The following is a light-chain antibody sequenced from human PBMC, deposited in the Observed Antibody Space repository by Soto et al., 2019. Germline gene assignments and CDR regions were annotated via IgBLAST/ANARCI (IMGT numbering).Light chain of an antibody. CDR2: DAS. J-gene: IGKJ1*01. V-gene: IGKV3-20*01. CDR1: QSVSTY. Sequence: EIVMTQSPETLSVSPWESATLSCRASQSVSTYFAWYQQKPGQAPRLLIHDASTRATGVPARFSGGGSGTDFTLTISRLEPEDFAVYYCQQYGSSRTFGQGTKVDIK. CDR3: QQYGSSRT.